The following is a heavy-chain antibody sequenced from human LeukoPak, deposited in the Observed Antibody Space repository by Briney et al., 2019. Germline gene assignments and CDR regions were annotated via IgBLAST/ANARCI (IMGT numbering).Heavy chain of an antibody. D-gene: IGHD3-10*01. Sequence: ASVKVSCKASGGTFSSYAISWVRQAPGQGLEWMGGIIPIFGTANYAQKFQGRVTITTDESTSTAYMELSSLRSEDTAVYYCASRYYGSGSFPYFDYWGQGTLVTVSS. CDR3: ASRYYGSGSFPYFDY. CDR1: GGTFSSYA. J-gene: IGHJ4*02. CDR2: IIPIFGTA. V-gene: IGHV1-69*05.